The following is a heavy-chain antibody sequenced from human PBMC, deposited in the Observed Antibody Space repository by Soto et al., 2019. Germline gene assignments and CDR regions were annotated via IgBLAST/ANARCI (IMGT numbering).Heavy chain of an antibody. CDR3: ARHAVSGDYGYYYYGMDV. Sequence: GESLKISCKGSGYSFTSYWIGWVRQMPGKGLEWMGIIYPGDSDTRYSPSFQGQVTISADKSISTAYLQWSSLKASDTAMYYCARHAVSGDYGYYYYGMDVRGQGTTVTGSS. V-gene: IGHV5-51*01. D-gene: IGHD2-21*02. CDR2: IYPGDSDT. J-gene: IGHJ6*02. CDR1: GYSFTSYW.